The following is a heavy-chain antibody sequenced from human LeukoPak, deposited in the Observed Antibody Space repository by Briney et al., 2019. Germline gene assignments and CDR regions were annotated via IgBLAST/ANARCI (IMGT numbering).Heavy chain of an antibody. CDR1: GFSFSDYG. D-gene: IGHD6-13*01. CDR3: ASAAGPFDN. J-gene: IGHJ4*02. CDR2: IWYDGSNK. V-gene: IGHV3-33*01. Sequence: GRSLRLSCAASGFSFSDYGMHWVRQAPGKGLEWVAVIWYDGSNKYYADSVKGRFTISRDNSKNTLYLQMNSLRAEDTAVYYRASAAGPFDNWGQGTLVTVSS.